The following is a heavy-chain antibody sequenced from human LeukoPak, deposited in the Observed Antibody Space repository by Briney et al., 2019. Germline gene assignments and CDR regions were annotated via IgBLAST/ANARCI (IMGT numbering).Heavy chain of an antibody. J-gene: IGHJ4*02. CDR2: IFTNGST. V-gene: IGHV4-4*07. CDR3: ARAHGYPIF. CDR1: GGSMTKYY. Sequence: SETLSLTCLSSGGSMTKYYWTWIRQPAGKGLEWIGRIFTNGSTNCNPSLKSRVTMSVDSSKSHVSLKLSSVTAAHTEGYYCARAHGYPIFWGRGTLVTVSS. D-gene: IGHD5-24*01.